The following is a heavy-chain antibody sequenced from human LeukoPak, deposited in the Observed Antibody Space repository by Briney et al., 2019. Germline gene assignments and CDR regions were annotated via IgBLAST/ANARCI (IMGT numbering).Heavy chain of an antibody. CDR3: ARLTNWFDP. Sequence: SETLSLTCTVSGGSISSSSHYWGWIRQPPGKGLEWIGSIYYSGSTYYNPSLKSRVTISVDTSKNQFSLKLSSVTAADTAVYYCARLTNWFDPWGQGTLVTVSS. J-gene: IGHJ5*02. D-gene: IGHD2-21*02. V-gene: IGHV4-39*01. CDR1: GGSISSSSHY. CDR2: IYYSGST.